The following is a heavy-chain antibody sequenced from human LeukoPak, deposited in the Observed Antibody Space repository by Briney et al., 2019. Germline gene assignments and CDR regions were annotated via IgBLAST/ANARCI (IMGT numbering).Heavy chain of an antibody. V-gene: IGHV1-8*01. D-gene: IGHD6-13*01. Sequence: ASVKVSCKASGFTFTSYDNNWVRQATGQGLEWMGWMNPNSGNTGYAQKFQGRVTMTRNTSISTAYMELSSLRSEDTAVYYCARQGSSWFAFDIWDQGTMVTVSS. J-gene: IGHJ3*02. CDR1: GFTFTSYD. CDR3: ARQGSSWFAFDI. CDR2: MNPNSGNT.